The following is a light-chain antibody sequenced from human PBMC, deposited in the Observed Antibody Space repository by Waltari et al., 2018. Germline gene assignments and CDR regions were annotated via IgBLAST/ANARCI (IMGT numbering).Light chain of an antibody. J-gene: IGLJ1*01. V-gene: IGLV1-51*01. CDR1: TSNIGNEY. CDR2: KNE. Sequence: QSVLTQPPSVSATPGQKVTISCSGSTSNIGNEYVSWYQQLPRTAPKLLIYKNENRPSGIPDRFSGSKSGTSATLGITGLKTGDEAHYYCGAWDSSLSAYVFGTGTEVTVL. CDR3: GAWDSSLSAYV.